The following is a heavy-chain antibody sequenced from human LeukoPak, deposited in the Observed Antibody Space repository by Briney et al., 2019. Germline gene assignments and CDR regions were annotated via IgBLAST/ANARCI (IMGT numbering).Heavy chain of an antibody. J-gene: IGHJ4*02. V-gene: IGHV3-7*01. D-gene: IGHD6-19*01. Sequence: PGGSLRLSCAASGFTFSSYWMSWVRQAPGKGLEWVANIKQDGSEKYYVDSVKGRFTISRDNTKNSLYLQMNSLRAEDRAVYYCARDWWRVADTNKEEFDYWGQGTLVTVSS. CDR2: IKQDGSEK. CDR3: ARDWWRVADTNKEEFDY. CDR1: GFTFSSYW.